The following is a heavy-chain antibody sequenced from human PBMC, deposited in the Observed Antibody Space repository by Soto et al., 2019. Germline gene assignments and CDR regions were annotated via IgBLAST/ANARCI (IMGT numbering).Heavy chain of an antibody. D-gene: IGHD5-18*01. CDR1: GGTFSSYA. V-gene: IGHV1-69*13. J-gene: IGHJ5*02. Sequence: GASVKVSCKASGGTFSSYAISWVRQAPGQGLEWMGGIIPIFGTANYAQKFQGRVSITADESTSTAYMELSSLRSEDTAVYYCARGLNRGIQLWSRRSSGRYNWFDPWGQGTLVTVSS. CDR2: IIPIFGTA. CDR3: ARGLNRGIQLWSRRSSGRYNWFDP.